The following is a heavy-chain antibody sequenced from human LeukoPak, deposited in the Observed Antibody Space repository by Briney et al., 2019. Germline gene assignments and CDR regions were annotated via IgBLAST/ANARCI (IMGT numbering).Heavy chain of an antibody. Sequence: GGSLRLSCAASGFTFSSYWMNWVRQAPGKGLEWVSYISSSGSTIYYADSVKGRFTISRDNAKNSLYLQMNSLRAEDTAVYYCARGGGYNRDAFDIWGQGTMVTVSS. J-gene: IGHJ3*02. CDR2: ISSSGSTI. CDR3: ARGGGYNRDAFDI. D-gene: IGHD5-24*01. V-gene: IGHV3-48*04. CDR1: GFTFSSYW.